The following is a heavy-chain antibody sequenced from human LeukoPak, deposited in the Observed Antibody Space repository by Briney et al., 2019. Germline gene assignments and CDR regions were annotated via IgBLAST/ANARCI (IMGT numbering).Heavy chain of an antibody. CDR3: ASNPFRVMVRPYDMDV. CDR1: GSTFSSYS. D-gene: IGHD3-10*01. J-gene: IGHJ6*04. V-gene: IGHV3-21*01. Sequence: PGGSLRLSCAASGSTFSSYSMNWVRQAPGKGLEWVSSISSSSYIYYADSVKGRFTISRDNAKNSLYLQMNSLRAEDTAVYYCASNPFRVMVRPYDMDVWGKGTTVTVSS. CDR2: ISSSSYI.